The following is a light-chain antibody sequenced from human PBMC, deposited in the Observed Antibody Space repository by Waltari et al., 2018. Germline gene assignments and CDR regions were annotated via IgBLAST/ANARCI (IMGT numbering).Light chain of an antibody. CDR3: QQTYRTPRT. Sequence: DIHMTQSPSSLPASVGDRVTISCRASQRISSYLNWYQQQPGKAPRLLIYGAVSLQSGVPSRFSGSGSGTDFTLTISSLQPEDFATYYCQQTYRTPRTFGQGTKVDI. CDR2: GAV. CDR1: QRISSY. V-gene: IGKV1-39*01. J-gene: IGKJ1*01.